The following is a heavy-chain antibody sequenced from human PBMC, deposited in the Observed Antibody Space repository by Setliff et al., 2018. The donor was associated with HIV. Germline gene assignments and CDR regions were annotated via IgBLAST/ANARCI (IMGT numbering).Heavy chain of an antibody. V-gene: IGHV4-39*01. Sequence: PSETLSLTCTVSGGSISRNTYYWAWIRQTPGKGLEWIGSVSHSGSTYYTPSLKSRVTISVVTSKNQFSLNLTSVAAADTARYYCARSVLRSLGWFDPWGQGTLVTVSS. CDR1: GGSISRNTYY. CDR3: ARSVLRSLGWFDP. CDR2: VSHSGST. D-gene: IGHD3-3*01. J-gene: IGHJ5*02.